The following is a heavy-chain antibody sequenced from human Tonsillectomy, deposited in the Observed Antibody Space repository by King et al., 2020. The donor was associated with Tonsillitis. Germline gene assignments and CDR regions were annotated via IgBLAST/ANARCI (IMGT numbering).Heavy chain of an antibody. D-gene: IGHD1-26*01. CDR3: AKEGAHDKDTSWYYYGMDV. Sequence: DVQLVESGGGLVQPGRSLRLSCAASGFTFDDYAMHWVRQAPGKGLEWVSGISWNSGSIGYADSVKGRFTISRDNAKNSLYLQMNSLRAEDTALYYCAKEGAHDKDTSWYYYGMDVWGQGTTVTVSS. J-gene: IGHJ6*02. CDR1: GFTFDDYA. CDR2: ISWNSGSI. V-gene: IGHV3-9*01.